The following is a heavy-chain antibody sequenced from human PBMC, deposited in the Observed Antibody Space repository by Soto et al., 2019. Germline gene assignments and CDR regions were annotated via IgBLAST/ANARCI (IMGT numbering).Heavy chain of an antibody. CDR3: TARAQNLPPPSNYDY. CDR2: IKSKNDGGTT. J-gene: IGHJ4*02. CDR1: GFTFSNAW. Sequence: EVQLVESGGGLVKPGGSLRLSCAASGFTFSNAWMNWVRQAPGKGLEWVGRIKSKNDGGTTDYAAPVKGRFTISRDDSKNTLYLQMNSLKTEDTAVYYCTARAQNLPPPSNYDYWGQGTLVTVSS. D-gene: IGHD4-4*01. V-gene: IGHV3-15*07.